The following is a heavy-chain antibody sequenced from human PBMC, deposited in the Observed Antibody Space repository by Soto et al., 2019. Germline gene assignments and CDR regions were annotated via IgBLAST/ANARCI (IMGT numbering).Heavy chain of an antibody. V-gene: IGHV1-2*04. Sequence: ASVKVSCKSSGYTFTSYAMHWVRQAPGQGLEWMGWINPNSGGTNYAQKFQGWVTMTRDTSISTAYMELSRLRSDDTAVYYCARSRPNKYYYDSSGYYQLDYWGQGTLVTVSS. CDR2: INPNSGGT. CDR1: GYTFTSYA. D-gene: IGHD3-22*01. J-gene: IGHJ4*02. CDR3: ARSRPNKYYYDSSGYYQLDY.